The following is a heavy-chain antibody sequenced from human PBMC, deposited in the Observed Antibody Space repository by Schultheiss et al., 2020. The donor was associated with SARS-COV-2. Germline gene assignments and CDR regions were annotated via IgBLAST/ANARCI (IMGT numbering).Heavy chain of an antibody. V-gene: IGHV4-59*01. CDR1: GGSISSYY. CDR3: ARGPPLLGDY. Sequence: SETLSLTCTVSGGSISSYYWSWIRQPPGKGLEWIGSIYHSGSTYYNPSLKSRVTMSVDTSKNQFSLKLSSVTAADTAVYYCARGPPLLGDYWGQGTLVTVSS. D-gene: IGHD2/OR15-2a*01. J-gene: IGHJ4*02. CDR2: IYHSGST.